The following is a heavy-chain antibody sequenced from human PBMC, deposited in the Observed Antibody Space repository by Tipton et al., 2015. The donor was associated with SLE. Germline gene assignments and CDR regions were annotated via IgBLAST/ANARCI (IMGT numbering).Heavy chain of an antibody. D-gene: IGHD4-11*01. CDR1: GLTFSNYE. CDR3: ARPQVPSDSHFYYGLDV. CDR2: ISSSGSTI. J-gene: IGHJ6*02. V-gene: IGHV3-48*03. Sequence: SLRLSCAASGLTFSNYEMNWVRQAPGKGLEWVSYISSSGSTIYYADSVKGRFTISRDDAKNSLYLQMNSLRAEDTAIYYCARPQVPSDSHFYYGLDVWGQGTTVTVSS.